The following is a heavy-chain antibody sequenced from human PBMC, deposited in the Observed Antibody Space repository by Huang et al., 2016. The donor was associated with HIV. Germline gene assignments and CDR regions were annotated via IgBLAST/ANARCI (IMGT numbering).Heavy chain of an antibody. CDR3: AAGYDTYYDI. V-gene: IGHV1-24*01. J-gene: IGHJ3*02. Sequence: QVQLVQSGAEVKKPGASVKVSCKVSGYTLPELSIHWVRQAPGKGLEWMGGLAPEHGETIYAQNFQGRVTMTEDTSTDTAYMELHSLRPEDTAVYYCAAGYDTYYDIWGQGTMVIASS. D-gene: IGHD2-21*01. CDR2: LAPEHGET. CDR1: GYTLPELS.